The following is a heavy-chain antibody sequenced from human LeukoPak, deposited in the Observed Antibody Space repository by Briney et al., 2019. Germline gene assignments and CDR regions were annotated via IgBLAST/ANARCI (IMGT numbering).Heavy chain of an antibody. J-gene: IGHJ4*02. CDR1: GYTFTGYY. Sequence: ASVKVSCKASGYTFTGYYMHWVRQAPGQGLEWMGWINPNSGGTNYAQKFQGRVTMTRDTSISTAYMELSRLRSDDTAVYYCARFSTLTVTSLQENHWGQGTLVTVSS. V-gene: IGHV1-2*02. CDR2: INPNSGGT. D-gene: IGHD4-17*01. CDR3: ARFSTLTVTSLQENH.